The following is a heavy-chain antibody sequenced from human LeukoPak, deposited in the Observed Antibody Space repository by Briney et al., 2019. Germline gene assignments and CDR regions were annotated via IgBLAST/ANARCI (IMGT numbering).Heavy chain of an antibody. J-gene: IGHJ4*02. Sequence: PGGSLRLSCAASGFTFSSYWMSWVRQAPGKGLEWVAVISYDGSNKYYVDSVKGRFTISRDNSKNTLYLQMNSLRAEDTAVYYCAKGSYGSGSYYYFDYWGQGTLVTVSS. CDR3: AKGSYGSGSYYYFDY. V-gene: IGHV3-30*18. CDR2: ISYDGSNK. D-gene: IGHD3-10*01. CDR1: GFTFSSYW.